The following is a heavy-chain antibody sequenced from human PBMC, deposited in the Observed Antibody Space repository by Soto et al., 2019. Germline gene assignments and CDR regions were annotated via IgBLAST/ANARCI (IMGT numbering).Heavy chain of an antibody. J-gene: IGHJ3*02. Sequence: EVKLSESGGGLVQPGGSLRLSCAASGFTFSSYSMSWVRQAPGKGLEWVAHITASEGTTYYADSVKGRFTISRDTSRNTLYLQMNSLRAEDTALYYCAKCMQAYWNYDAHHIWGQGTMVTVSS. CDR3: AKCMQAYWNYDAHHI. CDR1: GFTFSSYS. CDR2: ITASEGTT. D-gene: IGHD1-7*01. V-gene: IGHV3-23*01.